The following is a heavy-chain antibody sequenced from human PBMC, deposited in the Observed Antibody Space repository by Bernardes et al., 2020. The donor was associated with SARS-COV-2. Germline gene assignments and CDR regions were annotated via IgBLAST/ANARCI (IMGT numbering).Heavy chain of an antibody. CDR3: ANGQVYRDVDY. Sequence: SLRLSCAASGFTFSSYGMHWVRQAPGKGLEWVAVISYDGSNKYYADSVRGRFTISRDNSKNTLYLQMNSLRGEDTAVYYCANGQVYRDVDYWGQGTLVTVSS. CDR1: GFTFSSYG. D-gene: IGHD1-26*01. V-gene: IGHV3-30*18. CDR2: ISYDGSNK. J-gene: IGHJ4*02.